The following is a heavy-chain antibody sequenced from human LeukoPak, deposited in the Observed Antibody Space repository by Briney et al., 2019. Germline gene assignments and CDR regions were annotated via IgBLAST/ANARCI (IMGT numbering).Heavy chain of an antibody. CDR1: GGTFSSYA. CDR2: IIPIFGAA. V-gene: IGHV1-69*01. Sequence: GSSVKVSCKASGGTFSSYAISWVRQAPGQGLEWMGGIIPIFGAAKYAQKFQGRVTITADASTSTAYMELSSLRSEDTAVYYCASNDIVVVPAAPAKPFDYWGQGTLVTVSS. D-gene: IGHD2-2*01. CDR3: ASNDIVVVPAAPAKPFDY. J-gene: IGHJ4*02.